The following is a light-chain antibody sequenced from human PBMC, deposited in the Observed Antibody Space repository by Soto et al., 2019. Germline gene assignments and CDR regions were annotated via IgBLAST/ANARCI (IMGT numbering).Light chain of an antibody. CDR3: QQYNSYPWT. V-gene: IGKV1-5*03. J-gene: IGKJ1*01. CDR1: QSINSW. Sequence: DIQMTQSPSTLSASVGDRVTITCRASQSINSWLAWYQQKPGKAPKLLIYKASSLESGVPSRFSGSGSGTEFTLTISSLQPDDFATYYCQQYNSYPWTFGQGTNVEIK. CDR2: KAS.